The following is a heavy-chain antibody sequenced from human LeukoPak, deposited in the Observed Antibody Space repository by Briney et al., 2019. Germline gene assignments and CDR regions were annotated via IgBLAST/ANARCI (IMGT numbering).Heavy chain of an antibody. Sequence: PGGSLRLSCAASGFTFSSYSMNWVRQAPGKGLEWVSYISSSSSSIHYADSVKGRFTISRDNAENSLYPQMNSLRVEDTAVYYCAREESYYGSGSYSAYWGQGTLVTVSS. CDR3: AREESYYGSGSYSAY. CDR1: GFTFSSYS. CDR2: ISSSSSSI. V-gene: IGHV3-48*01. D-gene: IGHD3-10*01. J-gene: IGHJ4*02.